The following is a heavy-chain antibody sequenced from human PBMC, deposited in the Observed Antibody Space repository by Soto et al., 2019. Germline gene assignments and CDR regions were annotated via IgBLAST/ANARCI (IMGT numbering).Heavy chain of an antibody. V-gene: IGHV4-30-2*01. Sequence: QLQLQESGSGLVKPSQTLSLTCAVSGGSISSGGYSWSWIRQPPGKGLEWIGYIYHSGSTYYNPXLNRRVTISVXXSXNXXSLKLSSVTAADTAVYYCARGLFGPRDYYYYGMDVWGQGTTVTVSS. D-gene: IGHD3-3*01. CDR2: IYHSGST. CDR3: ARGLFGPRDYYYYGMDV. J-gene: IGHJ6*02. CDR1: GGSISSGGYS.